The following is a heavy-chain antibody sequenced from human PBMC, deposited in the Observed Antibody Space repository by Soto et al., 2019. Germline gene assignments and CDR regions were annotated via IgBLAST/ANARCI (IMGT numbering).Heavy chain of an antibody. Sequence: GASVKVSCKASGFTFTSSAVQWVRQARGQRLEWIGWIVVGSGNTNYAQKFQERVTITRDMSTSTAYMELSSLRSEDTAVYYCAAEGGSYPPLKFDYWGQGTLVTFSS. CDR2: IVVGSGNT. CDR1: GFTFTSSA. V-gene: IGHV1-58*01. J-gene: IGHJ4*02. D-gene: IGHD1-26*01. CDR3: AAEGGSYPPLKFDY.